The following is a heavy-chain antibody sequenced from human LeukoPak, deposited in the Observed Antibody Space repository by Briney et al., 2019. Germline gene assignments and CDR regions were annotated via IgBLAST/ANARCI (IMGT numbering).Heavy chain of an antibody. D-gene: IGHD2-2*01. Sequence: PGGSLRLSCAASGFTFSSYAMSWVRQAPGKGLEWVSAISGSGGSTYYADSVKGRFTISRDNSKNTLYLQMNSLRAKDTAVYYCARSNSIVVVPAAMSWGQGTLVTVSS. CDR2: ISGSGGST. J-gene: IGHJ5*02. CDR3: ARSNSIVVVPAAMS. V-gene: IGHV3-23*01. CDR1: GFTFSSYA.